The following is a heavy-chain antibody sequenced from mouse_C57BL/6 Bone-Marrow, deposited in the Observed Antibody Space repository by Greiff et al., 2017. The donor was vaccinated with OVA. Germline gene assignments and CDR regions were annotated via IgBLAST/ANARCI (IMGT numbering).Heavy chain of an antibody. CDR2: ISSGGSYT. D-gene: IGHD1-1*02. CDR3: ARHWC. J-gene: IGHJ3*01. V-gene: IGHV5-6*01. Sequence: EVQVVESGGDLVKPGGSLKLSCAASGFTFSSYGMSWVRQTPDKRLEWVATISSGGSYTYYPDSVKGRFTISRDNAKNTLYLQMSSLKSEDTAMYYCARHWCWGQGTLVTVSA. CDR1: GFTFSSYG.